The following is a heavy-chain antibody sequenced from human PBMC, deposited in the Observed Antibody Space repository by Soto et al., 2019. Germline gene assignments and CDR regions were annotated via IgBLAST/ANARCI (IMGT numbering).Heavy chain of an antibody. CDR2: IFHSGST. J-gene: IGHJ5*02. CDR3: ARGGIAGHWFAP. D-gene: IGHD2-15*01. CDR1: NGYINSGGFY. Sequence: QVQLQESGPGLLKPSQTLSLTCNVSNGYINSGGFYWSWIRQHPGKGLEWIGYIFHSGSTLYIPSLISPLTLSAVTSTNRLSLSLTSVTVADTAVYYCARGGIAGHWFAPWGQGILVTVSS. V-gene: IGHV4-31*01.